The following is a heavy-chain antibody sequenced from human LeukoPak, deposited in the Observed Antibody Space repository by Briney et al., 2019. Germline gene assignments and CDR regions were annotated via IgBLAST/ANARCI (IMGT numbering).Heavy chain of an antibody. V-gene: IGHV4-39*01. CDR3: ARRSGYSSSEDY. D-gene: IGHD3-22*01. J-gene: IGHJ4*02. CDR1: GGSISSSSYY. Sequence: SETLSLTCTVSGGSISSSSYYWGWIRQPPGKGLEWIGSIYYSGSTYYNPSLKSRVTISVDTSKNQFSLQLSSVTAADTAVYYCARRSGYSSSEDYWGQGTLVTVSS. CDR2: IYYSGST.